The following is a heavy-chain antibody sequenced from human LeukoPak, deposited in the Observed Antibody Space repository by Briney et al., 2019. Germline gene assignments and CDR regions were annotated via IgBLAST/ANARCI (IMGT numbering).Heavy chain of an antibody. D-gene: IGHD3-22*01. CDR3: ARGGSSGSMIY. Sequence: GGSLRLSCAASGFMFGTFWMHWVRQAPGKGLEWVSYISSSSSTIYYADSVKGRFTISRDNAKNSLYLQMNSLRVEDTAVYYCARGGSSGSMIYWGQGTLVTVSS. J-gene: IGHJ4*02. V-gene: IGHV3-48*01. CDR1: GFMFGTFW. CDR2: ISSSSSTI.